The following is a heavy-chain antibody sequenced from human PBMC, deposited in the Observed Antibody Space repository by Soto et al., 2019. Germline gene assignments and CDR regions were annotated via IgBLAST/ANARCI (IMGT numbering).Heavy chain of an antibody. CDR1: GFIFSAFD. CDR3: AIGGPGGPLGH. Sequence: PGGSLRLSCAASGFIFSAFDMSWVRQAPGKGLEWVSSISGGTYCADSVKGRFTISRDNSKNTLYLQMNGLRAEDTAVYYCAIGGPGGPLGHWGQGTLVTVSS. J-gene: IGHJ4*02. V-gene: IGHV3-23*01. CDR2: ISGGT. D-gene: IGHD3-10*01.